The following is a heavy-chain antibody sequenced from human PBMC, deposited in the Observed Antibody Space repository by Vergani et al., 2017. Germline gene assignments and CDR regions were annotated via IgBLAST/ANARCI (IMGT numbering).Heavy chain of an antibody. D-gene: IGHD5-18*01. V-gene: IGHV3-30*02. CDR3: AKDGGYSYGYVGQKDYYGMDV. CDR2: IRYDGSNK. J-gene: IGHJ6*02. CDR1: GFTFSSYG. Sequence: VQLLESGGGVVQPGGSLRLSCAASGFTFSSYGMHWVRQAPGKGLEWVAFIRYDGSNKYYADSVKGRFTISRDNSKNTLYLQMNSLRAEDTAVYYCAKDGGYSYGYVGQKDYYGMDVWGQGTTVTVSS.